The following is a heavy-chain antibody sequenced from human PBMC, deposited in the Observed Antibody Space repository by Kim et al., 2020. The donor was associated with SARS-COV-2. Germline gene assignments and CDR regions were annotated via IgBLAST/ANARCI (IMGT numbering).Heavy chain of an antibody. Sequence: NYNPARKSRVTISVDTSKNQFSLKLSSVTAADTAVYYCTRKEDYFYGMDVWGQGTTVTVSS. CDR3: TRKEDYFYGMDV. V-gene: IGHV4-59*01. J-gene: IGHJ6*02.